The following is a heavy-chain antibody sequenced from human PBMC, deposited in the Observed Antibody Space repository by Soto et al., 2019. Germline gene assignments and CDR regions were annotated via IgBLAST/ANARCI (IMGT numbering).Heavy chain of an antibody. D-gene: IGHD4-17*01. Sequence: ASVKVSCKASGGTFSSYAISWVRQAPGQGLEWMGGIIPIFGTANYAQKFQGRVTITADESTSTAYMELSSLRSEDTAVYYCARGLSDYGDYVSYYYYYGMDVWGQGTTVTVSS. CDR2: IIPIFGTA. CDR3: ARGLSDYGDYVSYYYYYGMDV. CDR1: GGTFSSYA. J-gene: IGHJ6*02. V-gene: IGHV1-69*13.